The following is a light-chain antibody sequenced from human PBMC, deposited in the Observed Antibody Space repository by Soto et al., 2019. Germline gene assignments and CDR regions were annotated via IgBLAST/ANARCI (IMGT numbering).Light chain of an antibody. J-gene: IGKJ4*01. V-gene: IGKV1-6*01. Sequence: AIQMTQSPSSLSASVGDRVTITRRASQGISDDLGWYQQKPGKAPKLLIYAASTLQSGVPSRFSGSGSGTDFTLTISSLQPEDFAVYYCQQYNNWPPVTFGGGTRLEIK. CDR3: QQYNNWPPVT. CDR2: AAS. CDR1: QGISDD.